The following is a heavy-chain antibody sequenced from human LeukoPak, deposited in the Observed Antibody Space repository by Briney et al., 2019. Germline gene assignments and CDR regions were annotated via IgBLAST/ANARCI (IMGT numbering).Heavy chain of an antibody. Sequence: GGSLRLSCAASGFTFSSYAMHWVRQAPGKGLEYVSAISNNGGSTYYANSVKGRFTISRDNSKNTLYLQMGSLRAEDMAVYYCARSGSLDYWGQGTLVTVSS. J-gene: IGHJ4*02. D-gene: IGHD2-15*01. CDR2: ISNNGGST. V-gene: IGHV3-64*01. CDR3: ARSGSLDY. CDR1: GFTFSSYA.